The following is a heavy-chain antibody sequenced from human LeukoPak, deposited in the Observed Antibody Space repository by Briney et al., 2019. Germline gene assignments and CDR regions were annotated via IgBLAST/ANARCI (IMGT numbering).Heavy chain of an antibody. D-gene: IGHD6-13*01. CDR2: ISSSSSTI. CDR1: GFTFSSYN. J-gene: IGHJ4*02. CDR3: ARDDRSSWYYFDY. Sequence: GGSLRLSCAVSGFTFSSYNMNWVRQAPGKGLEWVSYISSSSSTIYYADSVKGRFTISRDNAKNSLYLQMNSLRADDTAVYYCARDDRSSWYYFDYWGQGTLVTVPS. V-gene: IGHV3-48*01.